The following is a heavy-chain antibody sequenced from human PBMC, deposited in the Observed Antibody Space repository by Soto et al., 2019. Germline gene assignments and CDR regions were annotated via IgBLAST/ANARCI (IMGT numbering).Heavy chain of an antibody. D-gene: IGHD3-3*01. V-gene: IGHV4-61*01. CDR1: GGSVSSGSYY. CDR2: IYYSGST. CDR3: ARGETNYDFWSGYYSSYYYYGMDV. J-gene: IGHJ6*02. Sequence: PSETLSLTCTVPGGSVSSGSYYWSWIRQPPGKGLEWIGYIYYSGSTNYNPSLKSRVTISVDTSKNQFSLKLSSVTAADTAVYYCARGETNYDFWSGYYSSYYYYGMDVWGQGTTVTVSS.